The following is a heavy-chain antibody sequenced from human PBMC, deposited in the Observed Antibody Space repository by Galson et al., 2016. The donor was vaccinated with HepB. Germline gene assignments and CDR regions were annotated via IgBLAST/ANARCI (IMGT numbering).Heavy chain of an antibody. CDR1: GISVSNNY. J-gene: IGHJ4*02. CDR3: ARDPNAAATGTWG. V-gene: IGHV3-53*01. CDR2: IYSGGAT. D-gene: IGHD6-13*01. Sequence: LRLSCAASGISVSNNYMIWVRQAPGKGLEWVSSIYSGGATHYADSVKGRFTTSRDSSKNTLYLQMNSLRAEDTAVYFCARDPNAAATGTWGWGQGTLVTVSS.